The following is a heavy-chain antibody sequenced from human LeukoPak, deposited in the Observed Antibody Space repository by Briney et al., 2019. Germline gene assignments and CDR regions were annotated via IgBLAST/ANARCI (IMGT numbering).Heavy chain of an antibody. Sequence: ASVKVSCKASGYTFTGYYMHWVRQAPGQGLEWMGWINPNSGGTNYAQKFQGRVTMTRDTSISTAYMELSRLRSDDTAVYYCARLQLLSDAFDIWGQGTMVTVSS. CDR1: GYTFTGYY. D-gene: IGHD2-2*01. J-gene: IGHJ3*02. V-gene: IGHV1-2*02. CDR2: INPNSGGT. CDR3: ARLQLLSDAFDI.